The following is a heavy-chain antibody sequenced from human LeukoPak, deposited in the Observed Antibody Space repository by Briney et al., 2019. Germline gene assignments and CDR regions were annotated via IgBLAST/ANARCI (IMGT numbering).Heavy chain of an antibody. V-gene: IGHV1-46*01. CDR2: INPSGGST. CDR3: ARGVRTRYCSGGSCSAIDY. CDR1: GYTFTSYY. Sequence: ASVKVPCKASGYTFTSYYMHWVRQAPGQGLEWMGIINPSGGSTSYAQKFQGRVTMTRDTSTSTVYMELSSLRSEDTAVYYCARGVRTRYCSGGSCSAIDYWGQGTLVTVSS. J-gene: IGHJ4*02. D-gene: IGHD2-15*01.